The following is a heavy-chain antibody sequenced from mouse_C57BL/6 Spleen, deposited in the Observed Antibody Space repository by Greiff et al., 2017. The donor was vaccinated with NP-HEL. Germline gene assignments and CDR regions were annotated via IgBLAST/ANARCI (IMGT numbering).Heavy chain of an antibody. J-gene: IGHJ3*01. D-gene: IGHD3-2*02. CDR2: IDPSDSET. V-gene: IGHV1-52*01. CDR3: AREDSSGSWFAY. Sequence: QVQLQQPGAELVRPGSSVKLSCKASGYTFTSYWMHWVKQRPIQGLEWIGNIDPSDSETHYNQKFKDKATLTVDKSYSTAYMQLSSLTSEDSAVYYRAREDSSGSWFAYWGQGTLVTVSA. CDR1: GYTFTSYW.